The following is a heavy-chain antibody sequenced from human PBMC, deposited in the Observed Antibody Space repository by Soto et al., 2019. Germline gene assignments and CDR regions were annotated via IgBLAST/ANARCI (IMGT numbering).Heavy chain of an antibody. CDR2: ISGSGGST. D-gene: IGHD2-21*01. CDR3: ARAFMWIDD. Sequence: GGSLRLSCVVSGLTFRNFAMSWVRQAPGKGLEWVSTISGSGGSTYSVDSVKGRFTISRDNSKNTLYLQMNSLRVDDTAVYYCARAFMWIDDWGQGTLVTVSS. CDR1: GLTFRNFA. J-gene: IGHJ4*02. V-gene: IGHV3-23*01.